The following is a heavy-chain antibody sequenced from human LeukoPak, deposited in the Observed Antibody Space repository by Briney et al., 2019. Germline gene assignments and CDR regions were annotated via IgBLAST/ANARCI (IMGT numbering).Heavy chain of an antibody. V-gene: IGHV1-18*01. CDR2: ISAYNGNT. CDR1: GYTFTSYG. CDR3: AREYTTIFGVVIMGYYGMDV. D-gene: IGHD3-3*01. J-gene: IGHJ6*02. Sequence: ASVKVSCKASGYTFTSYGISWVRQAPGQGLEWMGWISAYNGNTNYAQKLQGRVTMTTDTSTSTAYMELRSLRSDDTAVYYCAREYTTIFGVVIMGYYGMDVWGQGTTVTVSS.